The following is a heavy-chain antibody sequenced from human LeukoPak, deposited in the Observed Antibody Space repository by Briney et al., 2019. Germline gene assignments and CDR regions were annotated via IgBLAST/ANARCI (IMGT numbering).Heavy chain of an antibody. V-gene: IGHV3-23*01. Sequence: PGGSLRLSCAASEFTFSSFAMSWVRQVPGKGLEWVSRVSGSGGSTYYADSVKGRFSISRDNSKNTLYLQMNNLRAEDTAVYYCARDGSGYGSFDYWGRGTLVTVSS. CDR1: EFTFSSFA. D-gene: IGHD3-22*01. CDR3: ARDGSGYGSFDY. CDR2: VSGSGGST. J-gene: IGHJ4*02.